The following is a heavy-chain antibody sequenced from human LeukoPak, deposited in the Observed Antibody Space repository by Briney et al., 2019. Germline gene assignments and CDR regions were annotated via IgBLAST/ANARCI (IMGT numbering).Heavy chain of an antibody. Sequence: ALVTVSCKVSGYTLTELSMHWVRQAPGKGLEWMGGFDPEDGETIYAQKFQGRVTMTEDTSTDTAYMELSSLRSEDTAVYYCATDPIAAAGTGWFDPWGQGTLVTVSS. D-gene: IGHD6-13*01. V-gene: IGHV1-24*01. CDR1: GYTLTELS. J-gene: IGHJ5*02. CDR2: FDPEDGET. CDR3: ATDPIAAAGTGWFDP.